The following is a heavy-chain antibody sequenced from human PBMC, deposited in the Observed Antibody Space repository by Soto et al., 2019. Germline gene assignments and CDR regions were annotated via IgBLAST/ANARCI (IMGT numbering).Heavy chain of an antibody. CDR2: IDLDNDNR. D-gene: IGHD7-27*01. V-gene: IGHV1-2*02. J-gene: IGHJ4*02. CDR1: GHTFTGHH. Sequence: QVQLVQSGAEVKKPGASVKVSCKASGHTFTGHHMHWVRQAPGQGLEWMGYIDLDNDNRAYAQKFKGRVTTTRDTSITTAYMELTGLSSDDTAVYFCGREPTGTGGFDYWGQGTLVTVSS. CDR3: GREPTGTGGFDY.